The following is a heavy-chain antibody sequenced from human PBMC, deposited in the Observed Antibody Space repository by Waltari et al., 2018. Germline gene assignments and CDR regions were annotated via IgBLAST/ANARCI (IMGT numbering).Heavy chain of an antibody. J-gene: IGHJ6*03. D-gene: IGHD3-3*01. Sequence: QVQLQQWGAGLLKPSETLSLTCVVSGGSFSGYYWSWILQPPGKGLEWIGEINHSGRTNYNPSLKSRVTISIDTSKIQFSLKLRSVTVADTAVYYCARANTIFGVIRTWYYMDVWGKGTPVTVSS. CDR1: GGSFSGYY. CDR2: INHSGRT. CDR3: ARANTIFGVIRTWYYMDV. V-gene: IGHV4-34*01.